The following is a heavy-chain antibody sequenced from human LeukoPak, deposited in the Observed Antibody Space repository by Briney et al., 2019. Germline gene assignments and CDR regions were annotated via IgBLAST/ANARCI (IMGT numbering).Heavy chain of an antibody. V-gene: IGHV4-39*01. D-gene: IGHD4-17*01. Sequence: SETLSLTCMVTLGSLTHIINYYGWIRQPPGKGLEWIGNIYYSGSTYYNPSLKSRVTFSENSTKSQFSLMQSSVAAADTAVYYCTRHVSQYGDVDVWGKGTTVTVSS. CDR2: IYYSGST. J-gene: IGHJ6*04. CDR1: LGSLTHIINY. CDR3: TRHVSQYGDVDV.